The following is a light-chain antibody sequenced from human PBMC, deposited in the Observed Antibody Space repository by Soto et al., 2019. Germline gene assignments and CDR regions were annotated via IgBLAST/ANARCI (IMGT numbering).Light chain of an antibody. CDR1: QTVSSTY. Sequence: TKSTSTLSASVGDRVTLSCRASQTVSSTYLAWYQQKPGQAPRLLIYGASSRATGVPDRFSGRGSGTDFTLTISRLEPEDFAVYYCQQYYTSPLTFGGGTKVDNK. CDR2: GAS. CDR3: QQYYTSPLT. V-gene: IGKV3-20*01. J-gene: IGKJ4*01.